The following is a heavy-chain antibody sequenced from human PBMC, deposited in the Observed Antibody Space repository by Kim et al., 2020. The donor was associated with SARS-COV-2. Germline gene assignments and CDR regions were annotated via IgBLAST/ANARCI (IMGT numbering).Heavy chain of an antibody. D-gene: IGHD5-12*01. CDR1: GFTFSSYA. CDR2: ISGSGGST. Sequence: GGSLRLSCAASGFTFSSYAMSWVRQAPGKGLEWVSAISGSGGSTYYADSVKGRFTISRDNSKNTLYLQMNSLRAEDTAVYYCAKGRKRAQVPIVATPDYWGQGTLVTVSS. V-gene: IGHV3-23*01. CDR3: AKGRKRAQVPIVATPDY. J-gene: IGHJ4*02.